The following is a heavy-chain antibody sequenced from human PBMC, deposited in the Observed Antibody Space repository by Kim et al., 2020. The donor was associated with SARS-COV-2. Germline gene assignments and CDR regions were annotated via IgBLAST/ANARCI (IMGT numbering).Heavy chain of an antibody. V-gene: IGHV4-39*01. Sequence: SETLSLTCTVSGGSISSSSYYWGWIRQPPGKGLEWIGSIYYSGSTYYNPSLKSRVTISVDTSKNQFSLKLSSVTAADTAVYYCARRSWYAWFDPWGQGTLVTVSS. J-gene: IGHJ5*02. CDR1: GGSISSSSYY. CDR3: ARRSWYAWFDP. CDR2: IYYSGST. D-gene: IGHD6-13*01.